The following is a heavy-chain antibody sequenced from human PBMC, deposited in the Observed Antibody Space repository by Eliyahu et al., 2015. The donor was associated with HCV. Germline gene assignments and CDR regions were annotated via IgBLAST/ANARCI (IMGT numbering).Heavy chain of an antibody. V-gene: IGHV1-8*01. CDR1: GYSFTNHD. D-gene: IGHD2-2*01. J-gene: IGHJ5*02. Sequence: QVQLMQSGTEVKKPGASVKVSCKASGYSFTNHDINWVRQATGQGLEWMGWMNPNSGDTGYSQKFQGRVTMTRNTSINIAYMELSSLTSEDTAVYFCTRARRPKSYYQSSTYSTGGFDPWGQGTLVIVSS. CDR3: TRARRPKSYYQSSTYSTGGFDP. CDR2: MNPNSGDT.